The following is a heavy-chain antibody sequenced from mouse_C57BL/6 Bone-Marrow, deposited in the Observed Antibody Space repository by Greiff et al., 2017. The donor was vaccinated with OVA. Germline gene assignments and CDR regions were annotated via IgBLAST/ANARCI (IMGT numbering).Heavy chain of an antibody. D-gene: IGHD2-12*01. CDR3: ARHAVIYYNYDKRMDY. Sequence: VQLQESGAELVKPGASVKLSCTASGYTFTDYTIHWVKQRPGQGLEWIGWIYPGSGNIKYNEKFKDKATLTADKSSSTVYMELSSLTSEDSAVYFCARHAVIYYNYDKRMDYWGQGTSVTVSS. V-gene: IGHV1-62-2*01. CDR1: GYTFTDYT. CDR2: IYPGSGNI. J-gene: IGHJ4*01.